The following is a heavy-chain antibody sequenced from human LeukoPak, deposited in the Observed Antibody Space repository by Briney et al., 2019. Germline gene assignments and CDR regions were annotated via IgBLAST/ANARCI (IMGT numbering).Heavy chain of an antibody. CDR2: INQDGSEK. D-gene: IGHD5-18*01. V-gene: IGHV3-7*01. J-gene: IGHJ4*02. Sequence: PGGSLRLSCAASGFTFSSYWMSWVRQAPGKGLEWVANINQDGSEKYYVDSVKGRFTISRDNSKNSLYLQMNSLRAEDTAVYYCARERVYGGYSYGYYDYWGQGTLVTVSS. CDR1: GFTFSSYW. CDR3: ARERVYGGYSYGYYDY.